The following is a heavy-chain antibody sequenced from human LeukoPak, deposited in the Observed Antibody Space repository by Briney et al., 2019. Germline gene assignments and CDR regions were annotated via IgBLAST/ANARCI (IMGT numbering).Heavy chain of an antibody. CDR1: GFTFSSYW. V-gene: IGHV3-7*03. CDR3: ARDLGYGDSFFDY. J-gene: IGHJ4*02. CDR2: IKQDGSEK. D-gene: IGHD4-17*01. Sequence: PGGSLRLSCAASGFTFSSYWMSWVRQAPGKGLEWVANIKQDGSEKYYVDSVKGRFTISRDNAKNSLYLQMNSLRAEDTAVYYCARDLGYGDSFFDYWGQGTLVTVSS.